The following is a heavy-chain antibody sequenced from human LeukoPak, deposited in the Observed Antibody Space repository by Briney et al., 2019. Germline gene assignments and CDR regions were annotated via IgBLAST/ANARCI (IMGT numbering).Heavy chain of an antibody. CDR2: IIPIFGTA. D-gene: IGHD5-12*01. Sequence: GASVKVSCKASGGTFSSYAISWVRQAPGQGLEWMGGIIPIFGTANYAQKFQGRVTITADESTSTAYMELSSLRSEDTAVYYCASTGRGYSGYDFPWFDPWGQGTLVTVSS. CDR3: ASTGRGYSGYDFPWFDP. CDR1: GGTFSSYA. J-gene: IGHJ5*02. V-gene: IGHV1-69*13.